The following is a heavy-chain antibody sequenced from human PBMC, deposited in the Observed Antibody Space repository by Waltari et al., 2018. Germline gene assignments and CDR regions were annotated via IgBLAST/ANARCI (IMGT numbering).Heavy chain of an antibody. D-gene: IGHD3-22*01. V-gene: IGHV4-59*01. Sequence: QVQLQESGPGLVKPSETLSLTCTVPGGSLSSYYWSWIRHPPGKGLAWIGYIYYSGSTNYNPSLKSRVTISVDTSKNQFSLKLSSVTAADTAVYYCARDRMGYYYDSSGYVPYYYYGMDVWGQGTTVTVSS. CDR3: ARDRMGYYYDSSGYVPYYYYGMDV. J-gene: IGHJ6*02. CDR2: IYYSGST. CDR1: GGSLSSYY.